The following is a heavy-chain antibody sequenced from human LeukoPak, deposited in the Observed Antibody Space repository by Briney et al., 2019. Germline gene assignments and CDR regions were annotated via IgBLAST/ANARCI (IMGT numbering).Heavy chain of an antibody. CDR1: GFTVSSNY. V-gene: IGHV3-66*01. Sequence: GGSLRLFCAASGFTVSSNYMSWVRQAPGKGLEWVSVIYSGGSTYYADSVKGRFTISRNNSKNTLYLQMNSLRAEDTAVYYCASGYYYYYFDYWGQGTLVTVSS. J-gene: IGHJ4*02. CDR2: IYSGGST. CDR3: ASGYYYYYFDY. D-gene: IGHD3-22*01.